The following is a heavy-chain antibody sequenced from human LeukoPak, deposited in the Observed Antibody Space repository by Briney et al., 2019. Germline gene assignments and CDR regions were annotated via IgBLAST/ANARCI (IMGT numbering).Heavy chain of an antibody. V-gene: IGHV3-74*01. D-gene: IGHD6-25*01. CDR2: INTDGNTR. CDR1: GITISRYW. J-gene: IGHJ4*02. Sequence: GGSLRLSCVGSGITISRYWMHWVRQAPGKGLVWVSRINTDGNTRNYADSEKGRFTISKDDAKNTMYLQMNSLRAEDTAVYYCGRGRNTAASEWGQGILVTVSS. CDR3: GRGRNTAASE.